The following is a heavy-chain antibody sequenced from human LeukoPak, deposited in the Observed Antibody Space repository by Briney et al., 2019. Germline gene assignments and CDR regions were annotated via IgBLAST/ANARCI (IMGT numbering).Heavy chain of an antibody. CDR1: GFTFSSYW. CDR2: INTDGSST. Sequence: GGSLRLSCAASGFTFSSYWMHWVRQAPGKGLVWVSRINTDGSSTTDADSVKGRFTISRDNAKNSLYLQMNSLRAEDTAVYYCARAKPYYYDSSGYYAIGTYFDYWGQGTLVTVSS. J-gene: IGHJ4*02. V-gene: IGHV3-74*01. CDR3: ARAKPYYYDSSGYYAIGTYFDY. D-gene: IGHD3-22*01.